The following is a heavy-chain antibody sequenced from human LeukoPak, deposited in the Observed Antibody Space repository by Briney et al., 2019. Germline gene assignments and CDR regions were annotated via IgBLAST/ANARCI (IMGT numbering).Heavy chain of an antibody. D-gene: IGHD2-21*01. CDR1: GFSFSSHW. CDR3: ASFGISWRSSY. CDR2: ISDDGSYT. J-gene: IGHJ4*02. Sequence: QPGGSLRLSCAASGFSFSSHWVHWVRRAPGKGLVWVSRISDDGSYTSNVDSVKGRFTISRDNVNNMLYLHMNSLRAEDTAVYYCASFGISWRSSYWGQGTLVTVSS. V-gene: IGHV3-74*01.